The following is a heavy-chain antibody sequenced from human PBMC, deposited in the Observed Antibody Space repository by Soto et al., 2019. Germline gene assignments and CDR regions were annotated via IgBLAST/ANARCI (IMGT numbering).Heavy chain of an antibody. CDR2: ITSGGSST. V-gene: IGHV3-74*01. J-gene: IGHJ4*02. Sequence: GGSLRLSCAASGFTLSKYGMRWVRQAPGKGLVWVSRITSGGSSTNYADSVKGRFTISRDNAKNTVSLQMNRLRAEDTAVYYSVRECDYGDDLLDSWGQGSLVTVSS. CDR1: GFTLSKYG. D-gene: IGHD4-17*01. CDR3: VRECDYGDDLLDS.